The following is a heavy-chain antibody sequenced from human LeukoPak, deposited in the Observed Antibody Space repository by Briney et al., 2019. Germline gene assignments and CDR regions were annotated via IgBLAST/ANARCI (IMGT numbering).Heavy chain of an antibody. Sequence: PGGSLRLSCAASGFTFSSYAMSWVRQAPGKGLEWVSAISGSGGSTYYADSVKGRFTISRDNSKNTLYLQMNSLRAEDTAVYYCANVISNYDYVWGSYRSPGGAFDYWGQGTLVTVSS. CDR1: GFTFSSYA. D-gene: IGHD3-16*02. CDR2: ISGSGGST. V-gene: IGHV3-23*01. J-gene: IGHJ4*02. CDR3: ANVISNYDYVWGSYRSPGGAFDY.